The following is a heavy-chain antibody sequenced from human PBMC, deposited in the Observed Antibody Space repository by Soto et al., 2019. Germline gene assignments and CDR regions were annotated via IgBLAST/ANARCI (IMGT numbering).Heavy chain of an antibody. CDR3: ARGFYYDSSGYPTEEYYYYYGMDV. Sequence: ASVKVSCKASGGTFSSYAISWVRQAPGQGLEWMGGIIPIFGTANYAQKFQGRVTITADESTSTAYMELSSLRSEDTAVYYCARGFYYDSSGYPTEEYYYYYGMDVWGQGTTVTVSS. D-gene: IGHD3-22*01. CDR2: IIPIFGTA. J-gene: IGHJ6*02. CDR1: GGTFSSYA. V-gene: IGHV1-69*13.